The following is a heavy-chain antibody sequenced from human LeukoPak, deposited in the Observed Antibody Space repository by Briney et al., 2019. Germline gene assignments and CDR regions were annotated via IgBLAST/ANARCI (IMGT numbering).Heavy chain of an antibody. Sequence: PGGSLRLSCAASGFTFSSYWMSWVRQAPGKGLEGVANIKQDGSEKYYVDSVKGRFTISRDNAKNSLYLQMNSLRAEDTAVYYCARDAPYSSSPMGGQGTLVTVSS. CDR1: GFTFSSYW. V-gene: IGHV3-7*01. D-gene: IGHD6-13*01. CDR2: IKQDGSEK. CDR3: ARDAPYSSSPM. J-gene: IGHJ4*02.